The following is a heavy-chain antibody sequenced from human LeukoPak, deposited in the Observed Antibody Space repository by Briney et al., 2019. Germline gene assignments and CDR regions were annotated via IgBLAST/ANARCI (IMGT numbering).Heavy chain of an antibody. J-gene: IGHJ3*02. CDR1: GFTFSSYA. CDR2: ISGSGGST. CDR3: AKPGIAVAVSEAFDI. D-gene: IGHD6-19*01. V-gene: IGHV3-23*01. Sequence: PGGSLRLSYAASGFTFSSYAMSWVRQAPGKGLEWVSAISGSGGSTYYADSVKGRSTISRDNSKNTLYLQMNSLRAEDTAVYYCAKPGIAVAVSEAFDIWGQGTMVTVSS.